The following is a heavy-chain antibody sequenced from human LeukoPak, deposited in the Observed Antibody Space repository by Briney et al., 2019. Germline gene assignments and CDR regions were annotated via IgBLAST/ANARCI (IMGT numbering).Heavy chain of an antibody. CDR3: ARKVPADDFWSGYYTGYYYYYYMDV. CDR2: ISNSGRTI. D-gene: IGHD3-3*01. V-gene: IGHV3-48*03. Sequence: GGSLRLSCAASGFTFSSYEMNWVRQAPGKGLDWVSYISNSGRTIYYADSVKGRFTISRDNAKNSLSLQMNSLRAEDTAVYYCARKVPADDFWSGYYTGYYYYYYMDVWGKGTTVTVSS. J-gene: IGHJ6*03. CDR1: GFTFSSYE.